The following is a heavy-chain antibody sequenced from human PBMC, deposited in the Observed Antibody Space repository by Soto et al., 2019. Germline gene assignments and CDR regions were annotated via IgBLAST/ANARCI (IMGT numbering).Heavy chain of an antibody. Sequence: SETLSLTCAVYGGSFSGYYWSWVRQPPGKGPEWIGDINQSGSTNYNPSLKSRVTMSVDTSKNQFSLKLRSVTAADTAVYYCARGSRFDPWGQGTLVTVSS. CDR3: ARGSRFDP. J-gene: IGHJ5*02. CDR1: GGSFSGYY. V-gene: IGHV4-34*01. CDR2: INQSGST.